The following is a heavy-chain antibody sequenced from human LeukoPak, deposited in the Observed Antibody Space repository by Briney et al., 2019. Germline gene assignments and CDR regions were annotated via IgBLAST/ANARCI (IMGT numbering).Heavy chain of an antibody. Sequence: PGRSLRLSCAASGFTFISYAMSSVRPAPGKWLEWGSAISGSGGSTYYADSVKGRFTISRDNSKNTLYLQMNTLRAGDTAVYSCAKNGRGYSSDYFDYWGQGTLVTVSS. CDR2: ISGSGGST. CDR1: GFTFISYA. J-gene: IGHJ4*02. V-gene: IGHV3-23*01. CDR3: AKNGRGYSSDYFDY. D-gene: IGHD5-18*01.